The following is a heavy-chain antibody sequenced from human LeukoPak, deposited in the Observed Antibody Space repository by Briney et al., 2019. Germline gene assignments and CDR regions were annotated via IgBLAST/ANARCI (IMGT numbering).Heavy chain of an antibody. CDR3: ARDDGTHFFDY. J-gene: IGHJ4*02. Sequence: PGGSLRLSCAASGFTLSSYAMSWVRQAPGKGLEWVSAISVSGDSRYYADSVRGRLTISRDNSKNTLYLQMNSLRNEDTAVYYCARDDGTHFFDYWGQGTLVTVSS. V-gene: IGHV3-23*01. CDR1: GFTLSSYA. D-gene: IGHD1-26*01. CDR2: ISVSGDSR.